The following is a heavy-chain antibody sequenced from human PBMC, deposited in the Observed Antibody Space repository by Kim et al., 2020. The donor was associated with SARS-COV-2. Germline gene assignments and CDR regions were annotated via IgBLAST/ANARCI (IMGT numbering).Heavy chain of an antibody. CDR2: ISYDGSNK. Sequence: GGSLRLSCAASGFTFSSYGMHWVRQAPGKGLEGVAVISYDGSNKYYADSVKGRFTISRDNSKNTLYLQMNSLRAEDTAVYYCAKASKPYCSSTSCYFNYWGQGTLVTVSS. CDR3: AKASKPYCSSTSCYFNY. V-gene: IGHV3-30*18. CDR1: GFTFSSYG. J-gene: IGHJ4*02. D-gene: IGHD2-2*01.